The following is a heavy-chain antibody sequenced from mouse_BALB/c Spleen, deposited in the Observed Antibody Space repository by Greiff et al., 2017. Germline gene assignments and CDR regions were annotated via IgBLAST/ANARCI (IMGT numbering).Heavy chain of an antibody. J-gene: IGHJ3*01. D-gene: IGHD2-2*01. CDR3: ARYGYDSWFAY. V-gene: IGHV1-52*01. CDR1: GYTFTSYW. CDR2: IDPYDSET. Sequence: QVQLQQPGAELVRPGASVKLSCKASGYTFTSYWMNWVKQRPEQGLEWIGRIDPYDSETHYNQKFKDKAILSVDKSYSTVYMQLSSLTSEDSAVYYCARYGYDSWFAYWGQGTLVTVSA.